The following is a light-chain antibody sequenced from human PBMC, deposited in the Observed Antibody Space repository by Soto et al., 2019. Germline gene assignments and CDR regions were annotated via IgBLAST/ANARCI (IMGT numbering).Light chain of an antibody. CDR3: SSYTSSSTLHV. CDR1: SSDVGGYNY. CDR2: EVS. V-gene: IGLV2-14*01. J-gene: IGLJ1*01. Sequence: ALTQPASVSGSPGQSITISCTGTSSDVGGYNYVSWYQQHPGKAPKLMIYEVSNRPSGVSNRFSGSKSGNTASLTISGLQAEDEADYYCSSYTSSSTLHVFGTGTKVTVL.